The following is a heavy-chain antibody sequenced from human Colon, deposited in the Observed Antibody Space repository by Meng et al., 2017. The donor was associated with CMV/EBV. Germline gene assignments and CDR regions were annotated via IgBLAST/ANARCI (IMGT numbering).Heavy chain of an antibody. V-gene: IGHV3-66*01. D-gene: IGHD1-14*01. Sequence: EVPRVGAGGGLFLPGGSLRLSCEVPAFNVRVGYMSWVRQAPGKGLEWVSSIFSNGNTYYADSVKGRFTISRDDSKNILFLQMNTLRAEDTAVYSCADFENGPGYWGQGTLVTVSS. CDR2: IFSNGNT. CDR1: AFNVRVGY. CDR3: ADFENGPGY. J-gene: IGHJ4*02.